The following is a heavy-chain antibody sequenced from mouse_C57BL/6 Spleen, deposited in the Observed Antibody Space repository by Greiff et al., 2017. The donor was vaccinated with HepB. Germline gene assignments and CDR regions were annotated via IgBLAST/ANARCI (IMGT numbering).Heavy chain of an antibody. V-gene: IGHV10-1*01. CDR3: VRQEGYYDFFDY. J-gene: IGHJ2*01. D-gene: IGHD2-4*01. CDR1: GFSFNTYA. CDR2: IRSKSNNYAT. Sequence: EVQRVESGGGLVQPKGSLKLSCAASGFSFNTYAMNWVRQAPGKGLEWVARIRSKSNNYATYYADSVKDRFTISRDDSESMLYLQMNNLKTEDTAMYYCVRQEGYYDFFDYWGQGTTLTVSS.